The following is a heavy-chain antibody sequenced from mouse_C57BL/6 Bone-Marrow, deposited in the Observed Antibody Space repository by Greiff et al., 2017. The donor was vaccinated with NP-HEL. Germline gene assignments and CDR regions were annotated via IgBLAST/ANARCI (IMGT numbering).Heavy chain of an antibody. D-gene: IGHD1-1*01. CDR2: LYPGDGDT. J-gene: IGHJ4*01. V-gene: IGHV1-82*01. CDR1: GYAFSSSW. Sequence: VQLQQSGPELVKPGASVKISCKASGYAFSSSWMNWVKQRPGKGLEWIGRLYPGDGDTNYNGKFKGKATLTADKSSSTAYMQLSSLTSEDSAVYFCATYGSEAMDYWGQGTSVTVSS. CDR3: ATYGSEAMDY.